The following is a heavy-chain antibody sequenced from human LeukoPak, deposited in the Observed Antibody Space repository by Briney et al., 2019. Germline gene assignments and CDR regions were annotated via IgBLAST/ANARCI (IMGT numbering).Heavy chain of an antibody. J-gene: IGHJ3*02. Sequence: PSETLSLTCAVSGGSISSSNWWSWVRQPPGKGLEWIGYIYYSGSTNYNPSLKSRVTISVDTSKNQFSLKLSSVTAADTAVYYCARVYGSGYDFRGAFDIWGQGTMVTVSS. V-gene: IGHV4-4*02. CDR2: IYYSGST. CDR1: GGSISSSNW. D-gene: IGHD5-12*01. CDR3: ARVYGSGYDFRGAFDI.